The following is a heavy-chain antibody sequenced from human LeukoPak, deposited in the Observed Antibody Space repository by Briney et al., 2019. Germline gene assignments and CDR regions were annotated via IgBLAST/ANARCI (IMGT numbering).Heavy chain of an antibody. V-gene: IGHV1-69*13. Sequence: PVASVKVSCKASGGTFSSYAISWVRQAPGQGLEWMGGIIPIFGTANYAQKFQGRVTITADESTSTAYMELSSLRSEDTAVYYCARSTVTTRLVDYWGQGTLVTVSS. D-gene: IGHD4-17*01. CDR1: GGTFSSYA. CDR2: IIPIFGTA. CDR3: ARSTVTTRLVDY. J-gene: IGHJ4*02.